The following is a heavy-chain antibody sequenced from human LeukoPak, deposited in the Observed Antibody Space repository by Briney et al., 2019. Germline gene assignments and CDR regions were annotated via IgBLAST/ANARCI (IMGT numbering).Heavy chain of an antibody. CDR3: AREEDYYYYMDV. V-gene: IGHV3-11*04. CDR1: GFTFSDYY. Sequence: KSGGSLRLSCAASGFTFSDYYMSWIRQAPGKGLEWVSYISSSDNTIYYADSVKGRFTISRDNAKNSLYLQMNSLRAEDTAVYYCAREEDYYYYMDVWGKGTTVTVSS. J-gene: IGHJ6*03. CDR2: ISSSDNTI.